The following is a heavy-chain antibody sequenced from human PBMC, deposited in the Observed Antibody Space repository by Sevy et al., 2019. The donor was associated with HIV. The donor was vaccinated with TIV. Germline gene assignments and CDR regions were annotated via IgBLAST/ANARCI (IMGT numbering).Heavy chain of an antibody. Sequence: GGSPRLSCAASGFTFSSYSMNWVRQAPGKGLEWVSSISSSSSYIYYADSVKGRFTISRDNAKNSLYLQMNSLRAEDTAVYYCARAYCSGGSCYSGRFDYYYGMDVWGQGTTVTVSS. CDR1: GFTFSSYS. CDR3: ARAYCSGGSCYSGRFDYYYGMDV. D-gene: IGHD2-15*01. V-gene: IGHV3-21*01. J-gene: IGHJ6*02. CDR2: ISSSSSYI.